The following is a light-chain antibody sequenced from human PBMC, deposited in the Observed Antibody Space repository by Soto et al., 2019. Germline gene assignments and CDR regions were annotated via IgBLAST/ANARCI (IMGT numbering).Light chain of an antibody. CDR3: AAWDDSLRAVV. Sequence: QSVLTQSPSASGTPGQRVTISCSGSRSNIGTSTVNWYQQLPGTAPSLLIYRNHQRPSGVPDRFSGSKSGTSASLAISGPQSEDEADYYCAAWDDSLRAVVFGGGTKVTVL. CDR2: RNH. J-gene: IGLJ2*01. V-gene: IGLV1-44*01. CDR1: RSNIGTST.